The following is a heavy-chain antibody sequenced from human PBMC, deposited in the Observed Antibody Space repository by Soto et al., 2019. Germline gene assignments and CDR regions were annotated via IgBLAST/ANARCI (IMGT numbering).Heavy chain of an antibody. CDR1: GYTFTSYG. J-gene: IGHJ6*02. V-gene: IGHV1-18*04. Sequence: QVQLVQSGGEVTKPGASVKVSCKSSGYTFTSYGVSWVRQAPGQGLEWLGWFSVYTGNTKQAQKFQDRVTLTTEASTSTAYLELRNLRSDDTAVYYCARDRCTTDKCYTHLVDVWGQGTTVTVSS. CDR3: ARDRCTTDKCYTHLVDV. CDR2: FSVYTGNT. D-gene: IGHD2-8*01.